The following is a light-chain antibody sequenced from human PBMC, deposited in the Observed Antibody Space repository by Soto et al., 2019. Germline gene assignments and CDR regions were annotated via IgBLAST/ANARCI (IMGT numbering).Light chain of an antibody. J-gene: IGKJ1*01. V-gene: IGKV1-5*01. Sequence: DIQMTQSPSTLSASVGDRVTLTCRASQSISSRLAWYQQKPGKAPKLLIYDASSLESGVPSRLSGSESGTEFTLTISSLQPDDFATYHCQQYSSSSRTFGQGTKVEVK. CDR3: QQYSSSSRT. CDR2: DAS. CDR1: QSISSR.